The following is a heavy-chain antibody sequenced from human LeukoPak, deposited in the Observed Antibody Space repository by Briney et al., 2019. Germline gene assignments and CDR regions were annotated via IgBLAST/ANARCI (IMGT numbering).Heavy chain of an antibody. V-gene: IGHV3-73*01. CDR3: TRLGNCGGDCEVDY. J-gene: IGHJ4*02. CDR1: GFTFSGSA. Sequence: GGSLRLSCAASGFTFSGSAMHWVRQASGKGLEWVGRIRSKANSYATAYAASVKGRFTISRDDSKNTAYLQMNSLKTEDTAVYYCTRLGNCGGDCEVDYWGQGTLVTVSS. D-gene: IGHD2-21*02. CDR2: IRSKANSYAT.